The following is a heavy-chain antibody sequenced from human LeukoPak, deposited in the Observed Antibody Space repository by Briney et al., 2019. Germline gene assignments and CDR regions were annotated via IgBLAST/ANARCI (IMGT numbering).Heavy chain of an antibody. Sequence: GGSLRLSCAASGFTVSSNYMTWVRQAPGKGLEWVSVIYSGGSTYYADSVKGRFTISRDNSKNTLYLQMNSLRAEDTAVYYCTKGGYSGYDFDYWGQGTLVTVSS. J-gene: IGHJ4*02. CDR3: TKGGYSGYDFDY. CDR1: GFTVSSNY. V-gene: IGHV3-53*01. CDR2: IYSGGST. D-gene: IGHD5-12*01.